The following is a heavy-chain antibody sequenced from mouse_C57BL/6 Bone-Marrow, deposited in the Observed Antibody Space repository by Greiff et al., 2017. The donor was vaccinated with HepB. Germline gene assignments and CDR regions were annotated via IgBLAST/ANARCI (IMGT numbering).Heavy chain of an antibody. D-gene: IGHD1-1*01. CDR2: ISDGGSYT. J-gene: IGHJ3*01. CDR3: ARDKGPLIYYYGSTLRH. V-gene: IGHV5-4*01. Sequence: EVKLVESGGGLVKPGGSLKLSCAASGFTFSSYAMSWVRQTPEKRLEWVATISDGGSYTYYPDNVKGRFTISRDNAKNNLYLQMSHLKSEDTAMYYCARDKGPLIYYYGSTLRHWGQGTLVTVSA. CDR1: GFTFSSYA.